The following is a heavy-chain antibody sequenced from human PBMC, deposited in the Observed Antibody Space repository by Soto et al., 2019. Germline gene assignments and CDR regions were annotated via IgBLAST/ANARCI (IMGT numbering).Heavy chain of an antibody. J-gene: IGHJ4*02. CDR1: GFSLSTNGVG. CDR3: AHRPSYCSGGSCYSGFDY. CDR2: IYWDDDK. Sequence: QITLKESGPTLVKPTQTLTLTCTFSGFSLSTNGVGEGWIRQPPGKALEWLALIYWDDDKIYSPSLKSRLTITKDTSKNQVVPTMTNMDPVDTATYYCAHRPSYCSGGSCYSGFDYWGQGTLVTVSS. V-gene: IGHV2-5*02. D-gene: IGHD2-15*01.